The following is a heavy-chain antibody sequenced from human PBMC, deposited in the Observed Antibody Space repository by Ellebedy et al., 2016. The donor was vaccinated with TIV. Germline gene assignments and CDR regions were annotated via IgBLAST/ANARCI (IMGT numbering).Heavy chain of an antibody. D-gene: IGHD3-22*01. CDR3: ARGPPWANKAAWYYENSGPWGDD. J-gene: IGHJ4*02. CDR2: IFYTGAA. V-gene: IGHV4-39*07. Sequence: GSLRLXCSISGGSINSNSHSWGWIRQPPGKGLEWIWNIFYTGAAFYNPTLKSRVTISADTSKNQFSLNINSVTAADTAVYYCARGPPWANKAAWYYENSGPWGDDWGQGTLVTVSS. CDR1: GGSINSNSHS.